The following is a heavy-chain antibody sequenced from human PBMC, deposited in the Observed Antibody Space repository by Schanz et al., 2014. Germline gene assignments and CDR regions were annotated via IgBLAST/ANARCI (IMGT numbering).Heavy chain of an antibody. CDR1: GGSISSGESY. D-gene: IGHD3-16*01. CDR3: ARHGGYYDVLNSFDI. Sequence: QLQLQESGPGLVKPSETLSLTCTVSGGSISSGESYWGWIRQSPEEGLQYIGSVYFSGTTAYSPSLKGRVTISVDTSKNQFSLMLTSVPAADTAVYFCARHGGYYDVLNSFDIWGQGTLVTVSS. J-gene: IGHJ5*02. V-gene: IGHV4-39*01. CDR2: VYFSGTT.